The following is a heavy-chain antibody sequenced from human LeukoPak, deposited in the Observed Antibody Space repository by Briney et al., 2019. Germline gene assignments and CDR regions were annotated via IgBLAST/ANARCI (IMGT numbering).Heavy chain of an antibody. Sequence: PEGSLRLSCAASGFTFSSYAMSWVRQAPGKGLEWVSAISGSGGSTYYADSVKGRFTISRDNSKNTLYLQMNSLRAEDTAVYYCAKDQRYSSSTWDYWGQGTLVTVSS. V-gene: IGHV3-23*01. CDR1: GFTFSSYA. CDR3: AKDQRYSSSTWDY. CDR2: ISGSGGST. D-gene: IGHD6-6*01. J-gene: IGHJ4*02.